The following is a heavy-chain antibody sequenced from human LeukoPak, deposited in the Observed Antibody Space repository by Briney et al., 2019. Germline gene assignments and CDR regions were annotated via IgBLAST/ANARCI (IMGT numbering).Heavy chain of an antibody. J-gene: IGHJ5*02. CDR2: IYYSGST. CDR1: GGSISSSSYY. Sequence: PSETLSLTCTVSGGSISSSSYYWGWIRQPPGKGLEWIGSIYYSGSTYCNPSLKSRVTISVDTSKNQFSLKLSSVTAADTAVYYCARGRGYSGSLLIWFDPWGQGTLVTVSS. D-gene: IGHD1-26*01. CDR3: ARGRGYSGSLLIWFDP. V-gene: IGHV4-39*07.